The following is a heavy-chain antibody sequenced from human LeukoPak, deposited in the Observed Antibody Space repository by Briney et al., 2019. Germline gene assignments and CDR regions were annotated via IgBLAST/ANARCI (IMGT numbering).Heavy chain of an antibody. Sequence: GGSLRLPCAASGFTFSSYSMNWVRQAPGKGLEWVSSISSSSSYIYYADSVKGRFTISRDNAKNSLYLQMNSLRAEDTAVYYCARGVIAAAATEEFDYWGQGTLVTVSS. D-gene: IGHD6-13*01. CDR3: ARGVIAAAATEEFDY. CDR1: GFTFSSYS. V-gene: IGHV3-21*01. CDR2: ISSSSSYI. J-gene: IGHJ4*02.